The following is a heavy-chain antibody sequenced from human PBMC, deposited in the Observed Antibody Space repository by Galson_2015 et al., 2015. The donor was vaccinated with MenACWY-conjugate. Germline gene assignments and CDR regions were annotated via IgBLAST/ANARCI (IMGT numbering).Heavy chain of an antibody. CDR3: AKTPRGLDIYYDAIDV. V-gene: IGHV1-3*01. J-gene: IGHJ6*02. Sequence: SVKVSCKASGYTFTNYAMHWVRQAPGQRLEWMGWIHAANGNTKFSQKFQDRVNITTDTSARTAYMDLSSLRPEDTAVYFCAKTPRGLDIYYDAIDVWGQGTTVTVSS. D-gene: IGHD2-2*03. CDR2: IHAANGNT. CDR1: GYTFTNYA.